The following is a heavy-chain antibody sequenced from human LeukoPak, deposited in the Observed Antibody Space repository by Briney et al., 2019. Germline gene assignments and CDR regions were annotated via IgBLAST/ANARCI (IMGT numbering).Heavy chain of an antibody. D-gene: IGHD3-22*01. Sequence: ASVKVSCKASGYTFTGYYMHWVRQAPGQGLEWMGRINPNSGGTNYAQKFQGRVTMTRDTSISTAYMELSRLRSDDTAVYYCARGDMIVVVSDLDYWGQGTLVTVSS. CDR2: INPNSGGT. CDR3: ARGDMIVVVSDLDY. J-gene: IGHJ4*02. V-gene: IGHV1-2*06. CDR1: GYTFTGYY.